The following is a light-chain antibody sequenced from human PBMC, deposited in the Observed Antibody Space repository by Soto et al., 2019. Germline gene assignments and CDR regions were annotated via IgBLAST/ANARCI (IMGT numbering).Light chain of an antibody. CDR2: GAS. Sequence: EIVMTQSPATLSVSPGERVTLSCRASQSVSSNLAWYQQKPGQAPRLLIYGASTRASGIPARFSGGGSGTEFTLTISSLQSEDFAVYYCQQYNNWLFTFGGGAKVEIK. CDR3: QQYNNWLFT. CDR1: QSVSSN. J-gene: IGKJ4*01. V-gene: IGKV3-15*01.